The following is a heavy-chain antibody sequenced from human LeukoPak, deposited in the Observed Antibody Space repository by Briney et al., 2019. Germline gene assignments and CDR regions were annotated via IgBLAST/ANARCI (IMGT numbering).Heavy chain of an antibody. J-gene: IGHJ4*02. V-gene: IGHV6-1*01. CDR1: GDSDSSNSTA. CDR3: ASGGSYSFDY. Sequence: SQTLSLTCAISGDSDSSNSTAWNWITQSPSRGLEWLGRTYYRSRWYNDYAFSVQSRITINPDTSRNQFSLQLSSVTPEDTAVYYCASGGSYSFDYWGQGILVTVSS. CDR2: TYYRSRWYN. D-gene: IGHD3-10*01.